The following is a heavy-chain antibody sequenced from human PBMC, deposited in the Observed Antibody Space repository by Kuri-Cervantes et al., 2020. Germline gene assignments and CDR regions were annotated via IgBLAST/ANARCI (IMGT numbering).Heavy chain of an antibody. V-gene: IGHV4-34*01. CDR3: ARMGRDGSKKYWFFNL. J-gene: IGHJ2*01. CDR1: GGSFSGYH. D-gene: IGHD5-24*01. CDR2: INHSGST. Sequence: SETLSLTCAVYGGSFSGYHCTWVRQPPGQGLELIGAINHSGSTSYNPSPKSRVTISLDTSKIQFSLTLTSVTAADTAVYYCARMGRDGSKKYWFFNLWGRGTLVTVSS.